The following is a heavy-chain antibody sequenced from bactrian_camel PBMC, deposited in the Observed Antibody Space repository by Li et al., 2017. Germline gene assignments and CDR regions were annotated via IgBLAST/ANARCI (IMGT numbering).Heavy chain of an antibody. CDR2: IYTADGRT. CDR1: GFTFTFNDVY. Sequence: QLVESGGGLVQPGGSLRLSCEASGFTFTFNDVYMTWVRQAPGKGLEWVSTIYTADGRTESADSVKGRFTMSRDNAKNMLYLQMNNLKSEDTALYYCAKALGGGSYCTGEHGYWGQGTQVTVS. D-gene: IGHD2*01. CDR3: AKALGGGSYCTGEHGY. J-gene: IGHJ4*01. V-gene: IGHV3S40*01.